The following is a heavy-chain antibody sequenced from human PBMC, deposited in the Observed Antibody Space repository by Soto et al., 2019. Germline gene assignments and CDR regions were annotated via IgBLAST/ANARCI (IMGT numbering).Heavy chain of an antibody. V-gene: IGHV1-69*13. Sequence: ASVKVSCKASGGTFSSYAISWVRQAPGQGLERMGGIIPIFGTANYAQKFQGRVTITADESTSTAYMELSSLRSEDTAVYYCAREFDIVVLPAAPINWFDPWAQGTLVTVSS. J-gene: IGHJ5*02. D-gene: IGHD2-2*01. CDR3: AREFDIVVLPAAPINWFDP. CDR2: IIPIFGTA. CDR1: GGTFSSYA.